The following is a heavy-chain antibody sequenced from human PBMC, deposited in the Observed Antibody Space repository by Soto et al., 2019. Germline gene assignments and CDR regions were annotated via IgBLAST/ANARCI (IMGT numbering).Heavy chain of an antibody. CDR2: INHSGST. D-gene: IGHD6-13*01. CDR1: GGSFSGYY. V-gene: IGHV4-34*01. J-gene: IGHJ6*02. CDR3: ARLKRSSSWSDYYYYSGMDV. Sequence: PSETLSLTCAVYGGSFSGYYWSWIRQPPGKGLEWIGEINHSGSTNYNPSLKSRVTISVDTSKNQFSLKLSSVTAADTAVYYCARLKRSSSWSDYYYYSGMDVWGQGTTVTVS.